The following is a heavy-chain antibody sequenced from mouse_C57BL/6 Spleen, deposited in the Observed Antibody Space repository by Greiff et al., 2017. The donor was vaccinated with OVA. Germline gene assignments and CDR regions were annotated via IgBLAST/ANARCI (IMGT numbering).Heavy chain of an antibody. Sequence: VQLQQPGAELVKPGASVKLSCTASGYTFTSYWLHWVKQRPGQGLEWIGMIHPHSGSTNYNEKFKSKATLTVDKSTSTAYMQLSSLTSEYSAVYYCARGDYYDYDSFAYWGQGTLVTVSA. V-gene: IGHV1-64*01. CDR1: GYTFTSYW. J-gene: IGHJ3*01. CDR3: ARGDYYDYDSFAY. D-gene: IGHD2-4*01. CDR2: IHPHSGST.